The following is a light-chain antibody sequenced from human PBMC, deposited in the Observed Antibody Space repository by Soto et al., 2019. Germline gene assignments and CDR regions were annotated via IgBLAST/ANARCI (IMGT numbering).Light chain of an antibody. J-gene: IGLJ1*01. CDR3: CSFAGRVFV. V-gene: IGLV2-11*01. CDR2: DVN. CDR1: RSDVGGYNY. Sequence: QSVLTQPRSVSGSPGQSVTVSCTGTRSDVGGYNYVTWYQQHPGKAPKLLISDVNKRPSGVPDRFSGSKSGNTASLTISGLQAEDEADYYCCSFAGRVFVFGTGTKLTVL.